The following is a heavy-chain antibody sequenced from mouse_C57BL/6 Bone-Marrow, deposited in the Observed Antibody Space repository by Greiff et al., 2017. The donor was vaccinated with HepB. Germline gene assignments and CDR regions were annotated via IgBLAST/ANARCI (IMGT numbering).Heavy chain of an antibody. CDR1: GYTFTSYW. CDR2: IDPSDSYT. V-gene: IGHV1-50*01. Sequence: QVQLQQPGAELVKPGASVKLSCKASGYTFTSYWMQWVKQRPGQGLEWIGEIDPSDSYTEYNQKFKGKATLTVDTSSSTAYMQLSSLTSEDAAVYYCASRLWFYDAYWGQGTLVTVSA. J-gene: IGHJ3*01. CDR3: ASRLWFYDAY. D-gene: IGHD2-2*01.